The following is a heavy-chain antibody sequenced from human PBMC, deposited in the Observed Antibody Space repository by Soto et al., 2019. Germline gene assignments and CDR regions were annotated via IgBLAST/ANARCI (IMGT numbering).Heavy chain of an antibody. CDR3: ARGLFMIVVVPLPVFAY. CDR2: ISYDGSNK. J-gene: IGHJ4*02. CDR1: GFTFSSYA. V-gene: IGHV3-30-3*01. D-gene: IGHD3-22*01. Sequence: GGSLGLSCAASGFTFSSYAMHWVRQAPGKGLEWVAVISYDGSNKYYADSVKGRFTISRDNSKNTLYLQMNSLRAEDTAVYYCARGLFMIVVVPLPVFAYWGQGTLVTVSS.